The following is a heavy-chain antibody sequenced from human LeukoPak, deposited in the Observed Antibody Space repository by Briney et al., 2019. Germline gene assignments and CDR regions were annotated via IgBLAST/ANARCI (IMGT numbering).Heavy chain of an antibody. CDR1: GFTVSSNY. D-gene: IGHD3-10*01. CDR3: ARDVSMVRGYFDS. CDR2: IYSGGST. J-gene: IGHJ4*02. Sequence: PGGSLRLSCAVSGFTVSSNYMSWVRQAPGKGLEGVSIIYSGGSTYYADSVKGRFTLSRDNSNNTLYLQMNSLRAEDTAVYFCARDVSMVRGYFDSWGQGTLVTVSS. V-gene: IGHV3-53*01.